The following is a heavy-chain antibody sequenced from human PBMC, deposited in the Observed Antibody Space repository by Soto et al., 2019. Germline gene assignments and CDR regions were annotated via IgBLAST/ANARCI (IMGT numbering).Heavy chain of an antibody. CDR2: IYYSGST. V-gene: IGHV4-39*01. Sequence: QLQLQESGPGLVKPSETLSLTCAVSGGSISSSSYYWGWIRQPPGKGLEWIGSIYYSGSTYYNPSLKRRVTIPAHPSKNPFSLKLSYVTAADTAVYYCASYYAYGDYYFDYWGQGTLVTVSS. CDR1: GGSISSSSYY. D-gene: IGHD4-17*01. CDR3: ASYYAYGDYYFDY. J-gene: IGHJ4*02.